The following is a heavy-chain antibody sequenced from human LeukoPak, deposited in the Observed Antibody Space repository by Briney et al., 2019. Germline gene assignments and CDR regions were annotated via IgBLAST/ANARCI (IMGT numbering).Heavy chain of an antibody. Sequence: PGGSLRLSCAASGFTFSSYAMHWGRQAPGKGLEWVSSISSSSSYIYYADSVKGRFTISRDNAKNSLYLQMNRLRAEDTAVYYCARGIVGATRYYYYYMDVWGKGTTVTVAS. V-gene: IGHV3-21*01. D-gene: IGHD1-26*01. CDR2: ISSSSSYI. CDR3: ARGIVGATRYYYYYMDV. CDR1: GFTFSSYA. J-gene: IGHJ6*03.